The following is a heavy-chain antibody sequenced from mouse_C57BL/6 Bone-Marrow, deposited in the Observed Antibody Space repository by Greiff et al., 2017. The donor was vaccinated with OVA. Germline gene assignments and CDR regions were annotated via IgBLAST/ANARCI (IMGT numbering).Heavy chain of an antibody. Sequence: QVQLQQPGAELMKPGASVKLSCKATGYTFTGYWIEWVKQRPGHGLEWIGEILPGSGSTNYNEKFKGKATFTADTSSNTAYMQLSSLTTEDSAIYYCASQGYDGYLPYWYFDVWGTGTTVTVSS. CDR3: ASQGYDGYLPYWYFDV. V-gene: IGHV1-9*01. CDR2: ILPGSGST. J-gene: IGHJ1*03. D-gene: IGHD2-3*01. CDR1: GYTFTGYW.